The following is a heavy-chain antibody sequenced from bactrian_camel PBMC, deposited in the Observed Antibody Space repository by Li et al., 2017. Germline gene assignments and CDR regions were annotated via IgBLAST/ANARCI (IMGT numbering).Heavy chain of an antibody. D-gene: IGHD1*01. CDR1: GFTFSNYA. CDR2: THTTGNS. Sequence: HVQLVESGGGLVQPGGSLQLSCAASGFTFSNYAMSWVRQAPGKGLEWVSVTHTTGNSYYTDSVKGRFTASRDNTENTVYLRLNSLKPEDTATYYCRVGFSSTSDISPKSQGTQVTVS. J-gene: IGHJ4*01. V-gene: IGHV3S9*01.